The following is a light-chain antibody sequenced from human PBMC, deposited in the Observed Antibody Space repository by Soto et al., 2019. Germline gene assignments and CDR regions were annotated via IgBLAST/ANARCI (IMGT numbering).Light chain of an antibody. CDR3: SSYTSSSTLVV. V-gene: IGLV2-14*01. J-gene: IGLJ2*01. Sequence: QSALTQPASVSGSPGQSITISCTGTSSDVGGYNYVSWYQQHPGKAPKLMIYDVSNRPSGVSNRFSGSKSGNKASLTISGVPAEDEDDYYCSSYTSSSTLVVFGGGTKLTVL. CDR2: DVS. CDR1: SSDVGGYNY.